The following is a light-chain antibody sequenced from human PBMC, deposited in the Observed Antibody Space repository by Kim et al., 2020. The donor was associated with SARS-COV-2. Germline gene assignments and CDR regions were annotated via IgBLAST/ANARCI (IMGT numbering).Light chain of an antibody. V-gene: IGLV3-1*01. CDR1: KLGDNY. CDR3: QAWDSSTAV. Sequence: SYELTQPPSVSVSPGQTASITCSGAKLGDNYAYWYQQKPGQSPVLVIYQHTKRPSGISQRFSGSSSGNTATLTISPAQTVDEADYYCQAWDSSTAVFGGGTQLTVL. CDR2: QHT. J-gene: IGLJ3*02.